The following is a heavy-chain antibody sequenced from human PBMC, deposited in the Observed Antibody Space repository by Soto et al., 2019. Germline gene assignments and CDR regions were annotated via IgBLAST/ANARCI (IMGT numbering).Heavy chain of an antibody. J-gene: IGHJ5*02. V-gene: IGHV1-18*04. CDR1: GYTFTSYG. Sequence: QVQLVQSGAEVKKPGASVKVSCKASGYTFTSYGIIWVRQAPGQGLEWMGWISAYNGNTNYAQKLQGRVTMTTDTSTSTAYMELRSLRSDNTAVYYCASSSSIAALSWFDPWGQGTLVTVSS. CDR2: ISAYNGNT. D-gene: IGHD6-6*01. CDR3: ASSSSIAALSWFDP.